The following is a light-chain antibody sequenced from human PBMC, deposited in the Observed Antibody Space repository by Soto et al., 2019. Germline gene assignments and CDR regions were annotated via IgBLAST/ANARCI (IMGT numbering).Light chain of an antibody. CDR3: CSYTGEHPRFYV. J-gene: IGLJ1*01. Sequence: QSVLAQPASVSGSPGQSITISCTGTRCDIGTYNHVSWYQQHPDKFPKLIIYDVGSRPSGVSNRFSGSKTGNTASLDISGLQAEDEADYYCCSYTGEHPRFYVCGTRNKITVL. CDR1: RCDIGTYNH. V-gene: IGLV2-14*01. CDR2: DVG.